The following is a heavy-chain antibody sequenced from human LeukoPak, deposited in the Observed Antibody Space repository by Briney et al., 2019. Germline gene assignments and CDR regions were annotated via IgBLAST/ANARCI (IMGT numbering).Heavy chain of an antibody. Sequence: GASVKVSCKVVAYDFTGYYIHWVRQAPGQGPEWMGRLNPNTGHAVYAFKFQGRVTMTRDTSISTAYMDLSRLRSDDTAMYYCARARGLGYCTSASCLDYWGQGTLVSVSS. CDR2: LNPNTGHA. CDR3: ARARGLGYCTSASCLDY. V-gene: IGHV1-2*06. J-gene: IGHJ4*02. D-gene: IGHD2-2*01. CDR1: AYDFTGYY.